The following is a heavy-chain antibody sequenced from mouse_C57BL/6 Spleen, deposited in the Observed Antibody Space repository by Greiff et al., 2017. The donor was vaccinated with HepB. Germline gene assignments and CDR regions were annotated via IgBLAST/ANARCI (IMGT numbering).Heavy chain of an antibody. V-gene: IGHV5-6*01. CDR2: ISSGGSYT. Sequence: EVKLVESGGDLVKPGGSLKLSCAASGFTFSSYGMSWVRQTPDKRLEWVATISSGGSYTYYPDSVKGRFTISRDNAKNTLYLQMSSLKSEDTAMYYCARWDYYGSSFYWYFDVWGTGTTVTVSS. D-gene: IGHD1-1*01. J-gene: IGHJ1*03. CDR3: ARWDYYGSSFYWYFDV. CDR1: GFTFSSYG.